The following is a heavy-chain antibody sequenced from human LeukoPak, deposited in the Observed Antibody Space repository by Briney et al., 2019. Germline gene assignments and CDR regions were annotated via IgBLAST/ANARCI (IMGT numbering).Heavy chain of an antibody. CDR1: GFTFSGSA. CDR2: IRSKANSYAT. CDR3: AKDLWGYKGY. V-gene: IGHV3-73*01. J-gene: IGHJ4*02. D-gene: IGHD5-12*01. Sequence: GGSLRLSCAASGFTFSGSAMHWVRQASGKGLEWVGRIRSKANSYATAYAASVKGRFTISRDDSKNTAYLQMNSLKTEDTAVYYCAKDLWGYKGYWGQGTLVTVSS.